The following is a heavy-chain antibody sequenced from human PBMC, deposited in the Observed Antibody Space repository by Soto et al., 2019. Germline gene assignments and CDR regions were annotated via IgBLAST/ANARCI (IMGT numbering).Heavy chain of an antibody. CDR3: VRGPRQGSSVFGPLDF. Sequence: PGGSLRLSXSASGFIFSAFAMYWVRQAPGKGLEYVSVIFYNGAGTYYADSVKGRFTISRDNSKNTLYLQMRSLTDDDTAVYYCVRGPRQGSSVFGPLDFWGQGTLVTVSS. V-gene: IGHV3-64D*06. CDR2: IFYNGAGT. J-gene: IGHJ4*02. CDR1: GFIFSAFA. D-gene: IGHD3-3*01.